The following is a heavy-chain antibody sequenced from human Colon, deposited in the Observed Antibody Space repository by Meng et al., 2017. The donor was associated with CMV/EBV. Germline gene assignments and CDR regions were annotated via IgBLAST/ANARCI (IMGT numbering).Heavy chain of an antibody. CDR3: ARASTTYFNFYAMDV. D-gene: IGHD3-9*01. J-gene: IGHJ6*02. V-gene: IGHV1-69*06. CDR2: IVPLIGPA. CDR1: GGSFSDYS. Sequence: SVKVSCKASGGSFSDYSINWVRQAPGKGLEWMGGIVPLIGPADYAQKFQGRVTITADKSTNTAFMEVTSLRSEDTALYYCARASTTYFNFYAMDVWGQGTTVTVSS.